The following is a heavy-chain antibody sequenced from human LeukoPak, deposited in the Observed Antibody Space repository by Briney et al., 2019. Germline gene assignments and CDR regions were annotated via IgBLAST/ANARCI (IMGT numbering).Heavy chain of an antibody. J-gene: IGHJ4*02. V-gene: IGHV3-11*05. CDR2: ISSSSSYT. CDR3: ARDMRSMVRGVIHFDY. Sequence: GGSLRLSCAASGFTFSDYYMSWIRQAPGKGLEWVSYISSSSSYTNYADSVKDRFTISRDNAKNSLYLQMNSLRAEDTAVYYCARDMRSMVRGVIHFDYWGQGTLVTVSS. CDR1: GFTFSDYY. D-gene: IGHD3-10*01.